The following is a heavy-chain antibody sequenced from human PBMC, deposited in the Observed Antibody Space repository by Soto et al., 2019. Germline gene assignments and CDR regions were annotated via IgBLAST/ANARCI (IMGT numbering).Heavy chain of an antibody. V-gene: IGHV4-59*01. CDR3: SKDGRTAAEGYRLAF. Sequence: SETLSLTCSVSGASINNYYWSWIRQPPGKGLEWIGYVYYTGSTSTKYNPSLQSRVAMSVDSSKNQFSLKLTPMTAADTAIYFCSKDGRTAAEGYRLAFWGPGTLVAFSS. CDR1: GASINNYY. J-gene: IGHJ4*02. D-gene: IGHD5-12*01. CDR2: VYYTGSTST.